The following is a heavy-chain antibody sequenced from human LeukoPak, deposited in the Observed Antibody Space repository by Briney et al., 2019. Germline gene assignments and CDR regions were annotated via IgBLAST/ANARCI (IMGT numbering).Heavy chain of an antibody. CDR2: IWYDGSDE. J-gene: IGHJ4*02. CDR1: GFTLSDSD. CDR3: AKGGGELGSGSLDY. V-gene: IGHV3-30*02. Sequence: PGGSLRLSCAASGFTLSDSDTSWIRQAPGKGLEWVAFIWYDGSDEYYADSVKGRLTISRDNSKNTLYLQMNSLTTEDTAVYYCAKGGGELGSGSLDYWGQGTLVTVSS. D-gene: IGHD3-10*01.